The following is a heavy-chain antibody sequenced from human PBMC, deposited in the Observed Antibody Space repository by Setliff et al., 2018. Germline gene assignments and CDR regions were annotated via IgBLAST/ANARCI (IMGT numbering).Heavy chain of an antibody. Sequence: LSLTCAVSGGSISSSNWWSWVRQPPGKGLEWIGEIYHSGSTNYNPSLKSRVTISVDTSKNQFSLKLSSVTAADTAVYYCARRETYYNFWSGYYAYWGQGTLVTVSS. CDR3: ARRETYYNFWSGYYAY. V-gene: IGHV4-4*02. D-gene: IGHD3-3*01. J-gene: IGHJ4*02. CDR1: GGSISSSNW. CDR2: IYHSGST.